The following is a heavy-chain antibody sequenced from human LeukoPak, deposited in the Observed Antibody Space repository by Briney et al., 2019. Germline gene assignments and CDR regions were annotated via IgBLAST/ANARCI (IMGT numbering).Heavy chain of an antibody. CDR3: ATSAYLDH. V-gene: IGHV3-20*04. D-gene: IGHD3-16*01. J-gene: IGHJ4*02. CDR1: GFTFDDYG. Sequence: GGSLRLSCAASGFTFDDYGMNWVRQAPGKGLEWVSGMNWNGNDIVYADSVKGRFTISRDNDKNFLYLQMNSLRVEDMALYYCATSAYLDHWGQGTLVTVSS. CDR2: MNWNGNDI.